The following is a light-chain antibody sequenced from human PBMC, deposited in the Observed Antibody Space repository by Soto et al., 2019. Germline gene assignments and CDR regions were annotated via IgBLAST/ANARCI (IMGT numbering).Light chain of an antibody. CDR2: GAS. V-gene: IGKV3-15*01. CDR3: QQYYSPPPA. J-gene: IGKJ1*01. Sequence: EIVMTQSPAPLSVSPGERAPLSCRSSQSVSSNLAWYQHKPGQAPSLLIYGASTRATGTPARFSGSGSGTDFTLTISSLHAEDVAVYYCQQYYSPPPAFGQGTKVDIK. CDR1: QSVSSN.